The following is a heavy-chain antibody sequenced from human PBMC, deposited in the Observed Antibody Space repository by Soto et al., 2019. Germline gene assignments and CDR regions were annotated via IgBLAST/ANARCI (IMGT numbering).Heavy chain of an antibody. D-gene: IGHD3-22*01. CDR3: AHSRRLYDCRDFSTYYFDS. J-gene: IGHJ4*02. CDR1: GFSLRASGVA. V-gene: IGHV2-5*02. CDR2: IYWDDDK. Sequence: SGPTLVNPTQTLTLTCTFSGFSLRASGVAVGWIRQPPGKALECLALIYWDDDKRFNPSLKSRLTINKGNSRNQVVLTMTNMDPVDTATYYCAHSRRLYDCRDFSTYYFDSWGQGTLVTVSS.